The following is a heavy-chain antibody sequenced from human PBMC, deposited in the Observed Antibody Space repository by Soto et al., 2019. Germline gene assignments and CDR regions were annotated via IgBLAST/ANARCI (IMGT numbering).Heavy chain of an antibody. J-gene: IGHJ4*02. CDR3: ARSGHTFGGVV. CDR2: VYYSGGT. D-gene: IGHD3-16*01. Sequence: SETLSLTCTVSGVSMTDYYGSWIRQSPGKGLEHIGYVYYSGGTVYNPSLKSRVTISIDTSINQFSLKLTSMTAADTAIYYCARSGHTFGGVVWGQGILVTVSS. CDR1: GVSMTDYY. V-gene: IGHV4-59*12.